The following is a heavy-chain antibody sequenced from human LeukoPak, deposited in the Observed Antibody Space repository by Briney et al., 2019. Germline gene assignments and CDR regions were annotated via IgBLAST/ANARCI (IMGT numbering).Heavy chain of an antibody. J-gene: IGHJ3*02. D-gene: IGHD3-3*01. CDR2: IYHSGST. V-gene: IGHV4-30-2*01. Sequence: SETLSLTCAVSGGSISSGGYSWSWIRQPPGKGLEWIGYIYHSGSTYYNPSLKSRVTISVDRSKNQFSLKLSSVTAADTAVYYCARGTYDFWSGYHDAFDIWGQGTMVTVSS. CDR3: ARGTYDFWSGYHDAFDI. CDR1: GGSISSGGYS.